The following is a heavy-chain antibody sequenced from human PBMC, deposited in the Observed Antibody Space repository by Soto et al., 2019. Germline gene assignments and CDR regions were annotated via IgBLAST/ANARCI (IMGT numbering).Heavy chain of an antibody. CDR2: ISSSGSTI. V-gene: IGHV3-11*01. Sequence: QVRLVESGGGLVKPGGSLRLSCAASGFTFSDYYMSWIRQAPGKGLEWVSYISSSGSTIYYADSVKGRFTISRDNAKNSLYLQMNILRAEDTAVYYCAVVSPETVTTSFSGYWGQGTLVTVSS. J-gene: IGHJ4*02. D-gene: IGHD4-17*01. CDR3: AVVSPETVTTSFSGY. CDR1: GFTFSDYY.